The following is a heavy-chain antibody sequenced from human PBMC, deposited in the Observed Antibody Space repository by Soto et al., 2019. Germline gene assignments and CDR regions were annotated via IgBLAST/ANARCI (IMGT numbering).Heavy chain of an antibody. CDR1: GFTFSSYG. D-gene: IGHD4-17*01. Sequence: QVQLVESGGGVVQPGRSLRLSCAASGFTFSSYGMHWVRQAPGKGLEWVAVISYDGSNKYYADSVKGRFTISRDNSKNTLYLQMNSLRAEDTAVYYCAKIIYGDYPDYWGQGNLVTVSS. J-gene: IGHJ4*02. CDR3: AKIIYGDYPDY. V-gene: IGHV3-30*18. CDR2: ISYDGSNK.